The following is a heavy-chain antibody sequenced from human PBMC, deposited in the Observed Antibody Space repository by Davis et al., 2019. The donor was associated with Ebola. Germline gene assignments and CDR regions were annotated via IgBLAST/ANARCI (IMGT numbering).Heavy chain of an antibody. CDR3: ASPGIAAGAPRY. CDR1: RYTFNIYY. V-gene: IGHV1-46*02. D-gene: IGHD6-13*01. CDR2: INPSGGTT. J-gene: IGHJ4*02. Sequence: AASVRVSCKASRYTFNIYYMYWVRQAPGQGLEWMGIINPSGGTTSYAQKFQGRVTMTRDTSTSTVYMELISLRSEDTAVYYCASPGIAAGAPRYWGQGTLVTVSS.